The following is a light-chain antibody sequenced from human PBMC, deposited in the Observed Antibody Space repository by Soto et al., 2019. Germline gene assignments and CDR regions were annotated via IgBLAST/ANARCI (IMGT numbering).Light chain of an antibody. CDR3: QQYINWRT. Sequence: EIVMTQSPATLSVSPGERATLSCRASQSVGSNLAWYQQKPGQAPRLLIYGASTRATGIPARFSGSGSGTEFTLTISSLQSEDFAVYYCQQYINWRTFGQGTKVE. V-gene: IGKV3D-15*01. J-gene: IGKJ1*01. CDR2: GAS. CDR1: QSVGSN.